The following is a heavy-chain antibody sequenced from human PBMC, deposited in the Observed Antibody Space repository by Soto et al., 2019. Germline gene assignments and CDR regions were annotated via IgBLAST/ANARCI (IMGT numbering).Heavy chain of an antibody. V-gene: IGHV4-30-2*01. D-gene: IGHD2-21*02. Sequence: TLCLTCAVSGGSISSGGYSWSWIRQPPGKGLEWIGYVYHSGNPYYNPSLKGRVTISLDRSKNQFSLELGPVTAADTAVYYCARLALVTRIFDYWGQGTLVTVSS. J-gene: IGHJ4*02. CDR2: VYHSGNP. CDR1: GGSISSGGYS. CDR3: ARLALVTRIFDY.